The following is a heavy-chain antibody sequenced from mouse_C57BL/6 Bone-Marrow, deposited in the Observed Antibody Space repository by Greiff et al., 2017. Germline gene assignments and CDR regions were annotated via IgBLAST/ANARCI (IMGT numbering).Heavy chain of an antibody. Sequence: VQLQESGPGLVQPSQSLSITCTVSGFSLTSYGVHWVRQSPGKGLEWLGVIWSGGSKDYNAAFISRLSISKDNSKSQVFFKMNSLQADDTAIYYCARNRRNYWFYFDCWGQGTTLPVSS. J-gene: IGHJ2*01. D-gene: IGHD2-1*01. CDR3: ARNRRNYWFYFDC. CDR2: IWSGGSK. CDR1: GFSLTSYG. V-gene: IGHV2-2*01.